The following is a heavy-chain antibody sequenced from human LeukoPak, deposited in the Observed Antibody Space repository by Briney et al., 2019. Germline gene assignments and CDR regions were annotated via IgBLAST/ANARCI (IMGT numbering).Heavy chain of an antibody. Sequence: SETLSLTCAVYGGSFSGYYWSWIRQPPGKGLEWIGEINHSGSTNCNPSLKSRVTISVDTSKNPFSLKLSSVTAADTAVYYCARGRYCSGGSCYWAHYFDYWGQGTLVTVSS. J-gene: IGHJ4*02. CDR2: INHSGST. D-gene: IGHD2-15*01. V-gene: IGHV4-34*01. CDR3: ARGRYCSGGSCYWAHYFDY. CDR1: GGSFSGYY.